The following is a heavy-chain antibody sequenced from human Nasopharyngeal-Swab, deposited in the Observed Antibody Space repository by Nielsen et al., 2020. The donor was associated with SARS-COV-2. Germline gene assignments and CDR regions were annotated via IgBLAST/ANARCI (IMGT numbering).Heavy chain of an antibody. J-gene: IGHJ4*02. D-gene: IGHD6-19*01. Sequence: ASVKVSCKTSGYTFTNYGITWVRQAPGQGLEWMGWSSAYNSNTNYAQKFQGRVTMTTDTSTNTAYMELRSLRSDDTAVYYCARKRGEQWLSQFDYWGQGTLVTVSS. V-gene: IGHV1-18*01. CDR2: SSAYNSNT. CDR1: GYTFTNYG. CDR3: ARKRGEQWLSQFDY.